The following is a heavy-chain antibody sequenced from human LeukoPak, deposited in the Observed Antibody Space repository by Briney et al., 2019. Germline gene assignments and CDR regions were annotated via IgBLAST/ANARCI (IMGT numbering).Heavy chain of an antibody. V-gene: IGHV4-59*01. J-gene: IGHJ2*01. D-gene: IGHD6-13*01. CDR3: ARVYYSSSYDYWYFDL. Sequence: SETLSLTCTVSGGSISSYYGNWIRQPPGKGLEWIGYIYYSGSTNYNPSLKSRVTISVDTSKNQFSLKLSSVTAADTAVYYCARVYYSSSYDYWYFDLWGRGTLVTVSS. CDR1: GGSISSYY. CDR2: IYYSGST.